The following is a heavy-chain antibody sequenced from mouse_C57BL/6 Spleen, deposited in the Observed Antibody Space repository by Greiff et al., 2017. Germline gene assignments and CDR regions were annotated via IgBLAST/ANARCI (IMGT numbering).Heavy chain of an antibody. V-gene: IGHV1-80*01. Sequence: QVQLKESGAELVKPGASVKISCKASGYAFSSYWMNWVKQRPGKGLEWIGQIYPGDGDTNYNGKFKGKATLTADKSSSTAYMQLSSLTSEDSAVYFCARGYYGYDSWFAYWGQGTLVTVSA. CDR1: GYAFSSYW. CDR3: ARGYYGYDSWFAY. CDR2: IYPGDGDT. J-gene: IGHJ3*01. D-gene: IGHD2-2*01.